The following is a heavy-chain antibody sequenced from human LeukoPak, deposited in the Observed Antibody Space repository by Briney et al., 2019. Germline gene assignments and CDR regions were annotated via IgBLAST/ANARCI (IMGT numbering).Heavy chain of an antibody. CDR2: ISDSGDLT. Sequence: GGSLRLSCAASGFTFSGYAMAWVRKAPGKGLEWVATISDSGDLTYYADSVKGRLTVSRGNSKSTLSLQINTLRDEDTATYYCATDYEEGYFFNWGQGALVTVSS. CDR1: GFTFSGYA. V-gene: IGHV3-23*01. J-gene: IGHJ4*02. D-gene: IGHD3-3*01. CDR3: ATDYEEGYFFN.